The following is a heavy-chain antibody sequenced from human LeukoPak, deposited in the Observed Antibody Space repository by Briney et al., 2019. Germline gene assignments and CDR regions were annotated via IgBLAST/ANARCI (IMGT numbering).Heavy chain of an antibody. V-gene: IGHV3-23*01. CDR3: AKSVTYSGSRKYGDY. Sequence: GGSLRLSCAASGFTFSNYAMSWVRQAPGKGLEWVSAISGSGGSTYYADSVKGRFTISRDNSKNTLYLQMNSLRAEDTAVYYCAKSVTYSGSRKYGDYWGQGTLVTVSS. CDR1: GFTFSNYA. D-gene: IGHD1-26*01. J-gene: IGHJ4*02. CDR2: ISGSGGST.